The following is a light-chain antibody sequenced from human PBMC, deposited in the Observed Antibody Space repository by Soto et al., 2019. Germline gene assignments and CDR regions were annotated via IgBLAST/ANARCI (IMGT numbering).Light chain of an antibody. V-gene: IGLV2-11*01. CDR1: NSDVGGYNY. CDR2: GVS. Sequence: QSALTQPRSVSGSPGQSVTISCTGTNSDVGGYNYVSWYQQYPGKAPKLMISGVSERPSGVPDRFSGSKSGTSASLAISGLRSEDEADYYCAAWDDSLSGHVVFGGGTKLTVL. J-gene: IGLJ2*01. CDR3: AAWDDSLSGHVV.